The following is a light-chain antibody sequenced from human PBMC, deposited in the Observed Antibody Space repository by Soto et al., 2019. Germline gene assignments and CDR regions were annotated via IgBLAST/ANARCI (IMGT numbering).Light chain of an antibody. CDR1: SRDVGAYNY. CDR3: SPHSNITPYA. CDR2: DVT. V-gene: IGLV2-14*01. J-gene: IGLJ1*01. Sequence: QSVLTQPASVSGSPGQSITISCTGTSRDVGAYNYVSWYQQHPGKAPKLMVYDVTNRPSGVSDRFSGSKSGNTASLTISGLQAEDEADYFCSPHSNITPYAFGTGTKVTVL.